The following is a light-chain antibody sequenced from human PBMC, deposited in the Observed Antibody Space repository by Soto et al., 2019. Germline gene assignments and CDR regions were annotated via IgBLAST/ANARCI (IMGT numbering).Light chain of an antibody. CDR3: QEYNNWPHMA. J-gene: IGKJ1*01. Sequence: EIVMTQSPATLSVSPGERATLSCRASQSVSSNLAWYQQKPGQAPRILIYGASTRATGIPARLSGGGSGTEFTLNISSLLSEDFAVYYCQEYNNWPHMAFGQGTQVVIK. CDR2: GAS. V-gene: IGKV3-15*01. CDR1: QSVSSN.